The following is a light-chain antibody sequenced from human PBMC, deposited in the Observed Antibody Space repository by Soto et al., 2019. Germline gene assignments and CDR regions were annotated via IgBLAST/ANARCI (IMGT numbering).Light chain of an antibody. CDR3: QQANSFPIT. Sequence: DIQMTQSPSSLSASVGDRVTITCRASQTISIFLNWYQQKPGKAPKLLIYGASTLQSGVPSRFSGSGSGTDFTLTISSLQPEDFATYYCQQANSFPITFGQGTRLEIK. CDR1: QTISIF. J-gene: IGKJ5*01. V-gene: IGKV1-39*01. CDR2: GAS.